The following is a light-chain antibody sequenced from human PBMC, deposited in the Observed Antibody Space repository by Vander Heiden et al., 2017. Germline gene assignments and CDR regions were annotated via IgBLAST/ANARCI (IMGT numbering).Light chain of an antibody. CDR3: AAWDDSLNGRYV. CDR2: SNN. V-gene: IGLV1-44*01. J-gene: IGLJ1*01. CDR1: SSNIGSNT. Sequence: QSVLTQPPSASGTPGQRVTISCSGSSSNIGSNTVNWYQQLPGTAPKLLIYSNNQRPSEVPDRFSGSKSGTSASLAISGLQSEDEADYYCAAWDDSLNGRYVFGTGTKVTVL.